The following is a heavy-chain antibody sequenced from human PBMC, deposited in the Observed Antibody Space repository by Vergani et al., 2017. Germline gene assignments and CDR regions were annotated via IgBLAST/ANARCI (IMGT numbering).Heavy chain of an antibody. CDR1: GFTFSSYA. CDR3: VKGYCSSTSCYKDYYYYGMDV. Sequence: VQLVESGGGVVQPGGSLRLSCSASGFTFSSYAMHWVRQAPGKGLEYVSAISSNGGSTYYADSVKGRFTISRDNSKNTLYLQMSSLRAEDTAVYYCVKGYCSSTSCYKDYYYYGMDVWGQGTTVTVSS. J-gene: IGHJ6*02. V-gene: IGHV3-64D*06. CDR2: ISSNGGST. D-gene: IGHD2-2*02.